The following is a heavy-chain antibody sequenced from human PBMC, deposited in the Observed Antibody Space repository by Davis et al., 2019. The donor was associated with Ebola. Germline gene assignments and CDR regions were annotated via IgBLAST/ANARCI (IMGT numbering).Heavy chain of an antibody. Sequence: MPSETLSLTCTVSGGSISSSYYYWGWIRQPPGKGLEWIGSIYYSGSTYYNPSLKSRVAISVDTSKNQFSLKLSSVTAADTAVYYCARLTLWLQWLSENYYFDYWGQGTLVTVSS. V-gene: IGHV4-39*01. CDR2: IYYSGST. D-gene: IGHD5-24*01. CDR1: GGSISSSYYY. CDR3: ARLTLWLQWLSENYYFDY. J-gene: IGHJ4*02.